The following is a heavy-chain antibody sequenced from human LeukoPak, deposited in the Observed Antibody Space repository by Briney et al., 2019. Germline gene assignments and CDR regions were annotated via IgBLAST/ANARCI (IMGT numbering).Heavy chain of an antibody. CDR2: T. D-gene: IGHD3-10*01. V-gene: IGHV4-30-2*01. Sequence: TYYNPSLKSRVTISVDRSKNQFSLRLSSVTAADTAVYYCARAADVTMVRGVIIDRQYYFDYWGQGTLVTVSS. J-gene: IGHJ4*02. CDR3: ARAADVTMVRGVIIDRQYYFDY.